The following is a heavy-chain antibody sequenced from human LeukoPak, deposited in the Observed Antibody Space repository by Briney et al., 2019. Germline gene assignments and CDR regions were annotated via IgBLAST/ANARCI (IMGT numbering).Heavy chain of an antibody. D-gene: IGHD3-10*01. Sequence: ASVTVSCKASGYTFTSYGISWVRQAPGQGLEWMGWISAYNGNTNYAQKLQGRVTMTTDTSTSTAYMELRSLRSDDTAVYYCARDSYVSGSYYTALFDYWGQGTLVTVSS. CDR2: ISAYNGNT. J-gene: IGHJ4*02. CDR1: GYTFTSYG. CDR3: ARDSYVSGSYYTALFDY. V-gene: IGHV1-18*01.